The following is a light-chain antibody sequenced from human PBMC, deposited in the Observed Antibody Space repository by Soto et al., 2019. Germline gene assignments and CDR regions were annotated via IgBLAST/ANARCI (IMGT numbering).Light chain of an antibody. CDR1: RSVSSY. CDR2: DAS. V-gene: IGKV3-11*01. CDR3: QQRSNWPLT. Sequence: EIVLTQSPATLSLSPGERATLSCRASRSVSSYLAWYQQKPGQAPRLLIYDASNRATGIPARFSGSGSGTDFTFTISSLEPEDFAVYYCQQRSNWPLTFGGGTKVDIK. J-gene: IGKJ4*01.